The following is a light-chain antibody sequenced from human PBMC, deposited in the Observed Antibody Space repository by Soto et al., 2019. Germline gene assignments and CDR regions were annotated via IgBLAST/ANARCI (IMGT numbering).Light chain of an antibody. J-gene: IGKJ1*01. V-gene: IGKV3-15*01. CDR2: GAS. CDR3: QQYNGWPWT. Sequence: IVMTQSPATLSLSPLERSTLSCSASQSVSSNLAWYQQKPGQAPRLLMYGASTRATDIPARFSGSGSGTEFTLTITGLQSEDFAVYYCQQYNGWPWTFGLGTKVDIK. CDR1: QSVSSN.